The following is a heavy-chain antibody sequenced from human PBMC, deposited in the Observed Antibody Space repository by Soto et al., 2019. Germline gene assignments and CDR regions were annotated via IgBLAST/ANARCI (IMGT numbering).Heavy chain of an antibody. CDR3: ARGGYCTSASCYRYGMDV. D-gene: IGHD2-2*03. CDR2: ISYDGSNK. V-gene: IGHV3-30-3*01. CDR1: GFTFSSYA. Sequence: SCAASGFTFSSYAMHWVRQAPGKGLEWVAVISYDGSNKYYADSVKGRFTISRDNSKNMLYLQMNSLRAEDTAVYYCARGGYCTSASCYRYGMDVWGQGTTVTVSS. J-gene: IGHJ6*02.